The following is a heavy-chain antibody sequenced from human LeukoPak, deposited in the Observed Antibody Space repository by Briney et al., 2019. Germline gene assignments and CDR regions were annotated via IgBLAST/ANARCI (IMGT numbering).Heavy chain of an antibody. CDR3: ARDTPIAARPGYYYYYMDV. V-gene: IGHV4-61*02. CDR2: IYTSGST. J-gene: IGHJ6*03. Sequence: SETLSLTCTVSGGSISSGSYYWSWIRQPAGKGLEWIGRIYTSGSTNYNPSLKSRVTMSVDTSKNQFSLKLSSVTAADTAVYYCARDTPIAARPGYYYYYMDVWGKGTTVTVSS. D-gene: IGHD6-6*01. CDR1: GGSISSGSYY.